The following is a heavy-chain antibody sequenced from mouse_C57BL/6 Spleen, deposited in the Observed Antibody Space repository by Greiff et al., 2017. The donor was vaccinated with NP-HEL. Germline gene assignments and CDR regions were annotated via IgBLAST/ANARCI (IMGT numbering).Heavy chain of an antibody. Sequence: EVKVVESEGGLVQPGSSMKLSCTASGFTFSDYYMAWVRQVPEKGLEWVANINYDGSSTYYLDSLKSRFIISRDNAKNILYLQMSSLKSEDTATYYCARESPYYYGSSGWYFDVWGTGTTVTVSS. CDR1: GFTFSDYY. CDR2: INYDGSST. J-gene: IGHJ1*03. V-gene: IGHV5-16*01. CDR3: ARESPYYYGSSGWYFDV. D-gene: IGHD1-1*01.